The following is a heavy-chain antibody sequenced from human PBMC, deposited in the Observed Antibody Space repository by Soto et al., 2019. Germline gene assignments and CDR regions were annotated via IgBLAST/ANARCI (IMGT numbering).Heavy chain of an antibody. Sequence: EVQLLESGGGLVQPGGSLRLSCVASGFTFSTYAMSWFRQAPGKGLEWVSTISGSGSSTYYADSVRGRFTISRDISKKTLYLQMNSLRVEDTAVYYCAKDRYWGQGTVVAVSS. CDR1: GFTFSTYA. CDR3: AKDRY. J-gene: IGHJ4*02. CDR2: ISGSGSST. V-gene: IGHV3-23*01.